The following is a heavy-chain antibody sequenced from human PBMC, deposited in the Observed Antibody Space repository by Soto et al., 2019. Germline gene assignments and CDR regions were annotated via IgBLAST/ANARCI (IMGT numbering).Heavy chain of an antibody. D-gene: IGHD3-22*01. J-gene: IGHJ4*02. CDR2: IYYSGST. CDR3: ATVTIVVVIIDY. V-gene: IGHV4-30-4*01. Sequence: SETLSLTCTVSGGSISSGDYYWSWIRQPPGKGLEWIGYIYYSGSTYYNPSLKSRVTISVDTSKNQFSLKLSSVTAADTAVYYCATVTIVVVIIDYWGQGTLVTVSS. CDR1: GGSISSGDYY.